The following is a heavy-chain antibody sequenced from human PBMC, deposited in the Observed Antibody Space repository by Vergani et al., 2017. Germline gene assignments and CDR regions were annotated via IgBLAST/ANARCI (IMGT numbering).Heavy chain of an antibody. D-gene: IGHD3-22*01. CDR3: ARGYYDSSGYYFAEYFQH. J-gene: IGHJ1*01. CDR2: INPNSGGT. Sequence: QVQLVQSGAEVKKPGASVKVSCKASGYTFTGYYMHWVRQAPGQGLEWMGWINPNSGGTNYAKKFQGRVTMTRDTSISTDYMGLSRLRSDDTAVYYCARGYYDSSGYYFAEYFQHWGQGTLVTVSS. CDR1: GYTFTGYY. V-gene: IGHV1-2*02.